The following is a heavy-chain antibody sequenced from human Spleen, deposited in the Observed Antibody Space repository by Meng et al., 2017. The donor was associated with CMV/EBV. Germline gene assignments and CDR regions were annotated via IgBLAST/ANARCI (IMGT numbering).Heavy chain of an antibody. Sequence: LRLSCTVSGGSVSSGSYYWSWIRQPPGKGLEWIGYIYYSGSTNYNPSLKSRVTISVNTSKNQFSLKLSSVTAADTAVYYCARDRDGYNYNYFDYWGQGTLVTVSS. V-gene: IGHV4-61*01. CDR2: IYYSGST. D-gene: IGHD5-24*01. J-gene: IGHJ4*02. CDR3: ARDRDGYNYNYFDY. CDR1: GGSVSSGSYY.